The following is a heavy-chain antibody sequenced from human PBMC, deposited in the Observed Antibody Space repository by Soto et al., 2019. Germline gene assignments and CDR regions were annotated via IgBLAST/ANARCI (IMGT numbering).Heavy chain of an antibody. CDR2: INPSGGST. CDR3: ARDRGRGGSYYIYFYGMDV. CDR1: GYTFTTYY. V-gene: IGHV1-46*01. Sequence: QVQVVQSGAEVKKPGASVKVSCKASGYTFTTYYIHWVRQAPGQGLEWMGVINPSGGSTNYAQKFQGRVTMPRDTSTSTVYMELSSLRSDDTAVYYCARDRGRGGSYYIYFYGMDVWGQGTTVTVSS. D-gene: IGHD1-26*01. J-gene: IGHJ6*02.